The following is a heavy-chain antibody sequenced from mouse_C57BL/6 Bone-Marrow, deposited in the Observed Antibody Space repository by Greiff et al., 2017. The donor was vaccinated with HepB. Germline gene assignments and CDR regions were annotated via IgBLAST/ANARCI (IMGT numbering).Heavy chain of an antibody. Sequence: VQLQQSGPELVKPGASVKISCKASGYSFTGYYMNWVKQSPEKSLEWIGEINPRTGGTTYNQKFKAKATLTVDKSSSTAYMQLKSLTSEDSAVYYCAREWPIYYYLVGAMDYWGQGTSVTVSS. CDR2: INPRTGGT. CDR1: GYSFTGYY. CDR3: AREWPIYYYLVGAMDY. J-gene: IGHJ4*01. D-gene: IGHD1-1*01. V-gene: IGHV1-42*01.